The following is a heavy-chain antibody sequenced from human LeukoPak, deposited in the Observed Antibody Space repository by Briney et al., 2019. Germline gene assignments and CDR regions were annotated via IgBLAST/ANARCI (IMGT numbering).Heavy chain of an antibody. V-gene: IGHV3-53*01. CDR2: IYSGGST. J-gene: IGHJ4*02. CDR3: ARGTVTMVDY. Sequence: GGSLRLSCAASGFTVNSNYMSWVRQAPGEGLEWVSVIYSGGSTYYADSVKGRFTISRDNSKNTLYLQMNSLRAEDTAVYYCARGTVTMVDYWGQGTLVTVSS. D-gene: IGHD3-10*01. CDR1: GFTVNSNY.